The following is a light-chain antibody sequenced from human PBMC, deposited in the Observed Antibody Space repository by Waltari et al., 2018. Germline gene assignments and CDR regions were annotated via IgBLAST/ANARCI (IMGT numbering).Light chain of an antibody. Sequence: DIVMTQSPDSLAVSLGERATINCKSSQTVLYSSNNKNHLAWYQQKGGQPPKLLIYWASTRESGVPDRFSGSGSGTDFTLTISSLQAEDVAVYYCQQYYSTPPTFGGGTKVEIK. CDR3: QQYYSTPPT. CDR2: WAS. CDR1: QTVLYSSNNKNH. J-gene: IGKJ4*01. V-gene: IGKV4-1*01.